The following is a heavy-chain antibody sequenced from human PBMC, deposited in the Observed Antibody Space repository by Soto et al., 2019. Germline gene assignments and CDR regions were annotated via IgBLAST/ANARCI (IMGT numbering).Heavy chain of an antibody. D-gene: IGHD3-3*01. Sequence: GGSLRLSCAASGFTFSSYWMSWVRQAPGKGLEWVANIKQDGSEKYYVDSVKGRFTISRDNAKNSLYLQMNSLRAEDTAVYYCEREADIWRGYYPYPDVRISYCYYGMDVWGQGATVTVYS. V-gene: IGHV3-7*01. J-gene: IGHJ6*02. CDR3: EREADIWRGYYPYPDVRISYCYYGMDV. CDR1: GFTFSSYW. CDR2: IKQDGSEK.